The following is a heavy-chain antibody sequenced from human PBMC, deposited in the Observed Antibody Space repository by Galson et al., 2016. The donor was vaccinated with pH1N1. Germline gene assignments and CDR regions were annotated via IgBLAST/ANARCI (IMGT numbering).Heavy chain of an antibody. CDR1: GGSISSGSYY. V-gene: IGHV4-61*09. CDR2: IYTSGST. Sequence: TLSLTCTVSGGSISSGSYYWSWIRQPAGKGLEWIGYIYTSGSTNYNPSLKSRVTISVDTSKNQFSLKLSSVTAADTAGYYCARGVVVREWGGYFDYWGQGTLVTVSS. D-gene: IGHD3-10*01. J-gene: IGHJ4*02. CDR3: ARGVVVREWGGYFDY.